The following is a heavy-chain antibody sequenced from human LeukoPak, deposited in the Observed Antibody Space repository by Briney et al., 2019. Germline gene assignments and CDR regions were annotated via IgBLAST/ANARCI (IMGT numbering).Heavy chain of an antibody. Sequence: GASVKVSCKASGYTLTDYTVNWVRQAPGQGLEWMGWINTNTGNPTYAQGFTGRFVFSLDSSVSTAYLQISSLKAEDTAMYYCARGGPFDSWGQGTLVTVSS. J-gene: IGHJ4*02. V-gene: IGHV7-4-1*02. CDR3: ARGGPFDS. CDR1: GYTLTDYT. D-gene: IGHD3/OR15-3a*01. CDR2: INTNTGNP.